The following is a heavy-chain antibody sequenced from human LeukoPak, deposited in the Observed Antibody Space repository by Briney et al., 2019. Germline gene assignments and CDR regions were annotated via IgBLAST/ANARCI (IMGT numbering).Heavy chain of an antibody. CDR1: GFTFGDYA. CDR2: IRNKVDGGSK. J-gene: IGHJ4*02. V-gene: IGHV3-49*04. CDR3: ARDLSYGLSYDH. D-gene: IGHD5-18*01. Sequence: GGSLRLSCTASGFTFGDYAVSWVRQAPGKGLEWVGFIRNKVDGGSKEYAASVKGRFTISRDDSNSIAYLQMNSLKTEDTAVYYCARDLSYGLSYDHWGQGTLVTVSS.